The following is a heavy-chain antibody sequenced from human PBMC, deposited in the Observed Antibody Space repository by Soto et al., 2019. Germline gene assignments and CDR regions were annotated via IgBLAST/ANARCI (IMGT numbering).Heavy chain of an antibody. CDR2: INPSGGST. D-gene: IGHD3-3*01. CDR1: GYTFTSYY. J-gene: IGHJ6*02. Sequence: ASVKVSCKASGYTFTSYYMHWVRQAPGQGLEWMGIINPSGGSTSYAQKFRGRVTMTRDTSTSTVYMELSSLRSEDTAVYYCAGNRFLEWSTYGMDVWGQGTTVTVSS. V-gene: IGHV1-46*01. CDR3: AGNRFLEWSTYGMDV.